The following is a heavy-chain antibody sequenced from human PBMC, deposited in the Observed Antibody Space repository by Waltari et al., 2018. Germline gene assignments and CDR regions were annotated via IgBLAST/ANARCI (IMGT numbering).Heavy chain of an antibody. V-gene: IGHV1-69*10. D-gene: IGHD3-22*01. CDR3: AREGGFYYDSSDPKPGYMDV. CDR2: IIPILGIA. J-gene: IGHJ6*03. CDR1: GGTFSSYD. Sequence: VQLVECGAEVKKPGSLVKVSCKDSGGTFSSYDISWVRQAPGEGIELMGGIIPILGIANYAQKFQGRVTITADKSTSTAYMELSSLRSEDTAVYYCAREGGFYYDSSDPKPGYMDVWGKGTTVTVSS.